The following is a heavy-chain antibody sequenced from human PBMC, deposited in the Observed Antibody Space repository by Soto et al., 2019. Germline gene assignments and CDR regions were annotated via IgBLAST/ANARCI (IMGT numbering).Heavy chain of an antibody. J-gene: IGHJ4*02. CDR2: ITHSGST. Sequence: WETLSLTCAVYGGSFSGYYWSWIRQPPGKGLEWIGEITHSGSTNYNPPLKSRVTISVDTSKNQFSLNLNSVTAADTAVYYCARSSVRGWSYWGQGTLVTVSS. D-gene: IGHD3-10*02. CDR1: GGSFSGYY. V-gene: IGHV4-34*01. CDR3: ARSSVRGWSY.